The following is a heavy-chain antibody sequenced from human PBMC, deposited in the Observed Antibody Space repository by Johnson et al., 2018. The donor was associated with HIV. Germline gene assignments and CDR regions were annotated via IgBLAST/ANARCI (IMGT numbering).Heavy chain of an antibody. CDR3: ARDQAYRSSWAFSFDI. Sequence: VQLVESGGGVVRPGRSLRLSCVASGFTFDDYGMSWVRQAPGKGLEWVSGINWNGGSTGYADSVKGRFTISRDNAKNSLYLQMNSLRSDDTAVYFCARDQAYRSSWAFSFDIWGQGTMVTVSS. D-gene: IGHD6-13*01. CDR2: INWNGGST. CDR1: GFTFDDYG. V-gene: IGHV3-20*04. J-gene: IGHJ3*02.